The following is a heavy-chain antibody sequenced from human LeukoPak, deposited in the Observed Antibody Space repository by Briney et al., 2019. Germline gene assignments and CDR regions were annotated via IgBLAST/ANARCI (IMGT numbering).Heavy chain of an antibody. CDR3: AKDSYGDYYYYGMDV. Sequence: GGSLRLSCAASGFTFSSHAMSWVRQAPGKGLEWVSAISGSGGSTYYADSVKGRFTISRDNSKNTLYLQMNSLRAEDTAVYYCAKDSYGDYYYYGMDVWGQGTTVTVSS. D-gene: IGHD4-17*01. CDR2: ISGSGGST. CDR1: GFTFSSHA. J-gene: IGHJ6*02. V-gene: IGHV3-23*01.